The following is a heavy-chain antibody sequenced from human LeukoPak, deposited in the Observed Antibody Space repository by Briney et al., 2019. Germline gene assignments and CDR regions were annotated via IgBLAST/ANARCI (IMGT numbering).Heavy chain of an antibody. D-gene: IGHD1-26*01. Sequence: GGSLRLSCAASGFTFSSYAMHWVRRAPGKGLEWVSGISWNSGSIGYADSVKGRFTISRDNAKNSLYLQMNSLRAEDTALYYCAKSMSGSYPLFDYWGQGTLVTVSS. CDR3: AKSMSGSYPLFDY. J-gene: IGHJ4*02. CDR1: GFTFSSYA. CDR2: ISWNSGSI. V-gene: IGHV3-9*01.